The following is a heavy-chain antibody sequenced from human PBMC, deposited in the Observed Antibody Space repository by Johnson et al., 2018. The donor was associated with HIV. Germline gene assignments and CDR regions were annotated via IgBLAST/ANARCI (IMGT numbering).Heavy chain of an antibody. CDR3: ARDLPGIYDAFDL. CDR2: IYSDGTT. CDR1: GFSVRTNY. D-gene: IGHD1-26*01. J-gene: IGHJ3*01. Sequence: MLLVESGGGVVQPGGSLRLSCAASGFSVRTNYMSWVRQAPGKGLEWVSVIYSDGTTSFAQSVKGRLSISRDVSKNILYLQMHSLRTEDTAYYYCARDLPGIYDAFDLWGQGTKVTISS. V-gene: IGHV3-53*01.